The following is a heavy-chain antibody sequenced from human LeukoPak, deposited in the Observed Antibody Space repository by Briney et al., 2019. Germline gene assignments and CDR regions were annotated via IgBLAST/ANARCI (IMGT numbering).Heavy chain of an antibody. J-gene: IGHJ2*01. CDR1: GYTITDYY. CDR3: AREYYDILTGYYHYWYFDL. CDR2: INPNSGGT. D-gene: IGHD3-9*01. Sequence: ASVKVSCKASGYTITDYYIHWVRQAPGQGLEWMGWINPNSGGTNYAQKFQGRVTMTRDASISTAYMELSRLRSDDTAVYYCAREYYDILTGYYHYWYFDLWGRGTLVTVSS. V-gene: IGHV1-2*02.